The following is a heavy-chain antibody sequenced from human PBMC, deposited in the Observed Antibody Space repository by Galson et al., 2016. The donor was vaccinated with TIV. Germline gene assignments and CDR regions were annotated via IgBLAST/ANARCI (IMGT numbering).Heavy chain of an antibody. D-gene: IGHD7-27*01. CDR2: INCDNGNT. CDR3: ARDSPGAAKFFDY. V-gene: IGHV1-3*01. J-gene: IGHJ4*02. Sequence: QSGAEVKKPGESLKISCKASGYMFIYHAVHWVRQAPGQSLEWMGWINCDNGNTKYAQKFKGRVTITRDTSASTVYMELSSLTSDDTSVYFCARDSPGAAKFFDYWGQGALVAVSS. CDR1: GYMFIYHA.